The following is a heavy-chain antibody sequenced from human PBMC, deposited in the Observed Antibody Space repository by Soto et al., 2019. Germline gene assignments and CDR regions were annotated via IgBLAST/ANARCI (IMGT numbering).Heavy chain of an antibody. CDR3: ARGRYGDY. CDR2: ISAHSGNT. D-gene: IGHD1-1*01. J-gene: IGHJ4*02. Sequence: QVHLVQSGAEVKKPGASVKVSCKGSGYAFTNYGITWVRQAPGQGLEWMGWISAHSGNTNYAQKLQGRVTVTRDTSPSTAYMELRSLRSDDTAVYYCARGRYGDYWGQGALVTVSS. CDR1: GYAFTNYG. V-gene: IGHV1-18*01.